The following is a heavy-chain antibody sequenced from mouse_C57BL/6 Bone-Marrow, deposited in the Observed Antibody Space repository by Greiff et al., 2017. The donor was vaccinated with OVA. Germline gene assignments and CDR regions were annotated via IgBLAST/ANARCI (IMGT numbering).Heavy chain of an antibody. J-gene: IGHJ4*01. D-gene: IGHD2-4*01. CDR2: IYPRSGNT. CDR3: ARFGYDYDGSYYAMDY. V-gene: IGHV1-81*01. CDR1: GYTFTSYG. Sequence: QVQLQQSGAELARPGASVKLSCKASGYTFTSYGISWVKQRTGQGLEWIGEIYPRSGNTYYNEKFKGKATLTADKSSSTAYMELRSLTSEDSAVYFCARFGYDYDGSYYAMDYWGQGTSVTVSS.